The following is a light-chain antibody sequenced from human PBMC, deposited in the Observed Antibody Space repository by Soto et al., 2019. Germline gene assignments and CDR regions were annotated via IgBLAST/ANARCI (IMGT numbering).Light chain of an antibody. Sequence: DIVLTQSPDSLAVSLGERATINCRSSQSVLYSSNNKNYLAWYQQKPGQSPKLLIYWASTRESVVPERFSGSGSVTDFTLTISSLQAEDVAVYYCQQYYSTAAWTFGQATKVDIK. CDR3: QQYYSTAAWT. V-gene: IGKV4-1*01. J-gene: IGKJ1*01. CDR2: WAS. CDR1: QSVLYSSNNKNY.